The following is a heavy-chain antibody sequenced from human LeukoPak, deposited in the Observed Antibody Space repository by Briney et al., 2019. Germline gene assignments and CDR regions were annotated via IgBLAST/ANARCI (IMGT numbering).Heavy chain of an antibody. V-gene: IGHV4-34*01. CDR1: GGSFSSYY. CDR3: AAFGSGTYYQVYYFNY. CDR2: INHSGIT. D-gene: IGHD3-10*01. Sequence: PSETLSLTCAVYGGSFSSYYWTCIRQPPGKGLEWIGEINHSGITNYNPSLKSRVTISLDTSKNQFSLKLSSVTAADTAVYYCAAFGSGTYYQVYYFNYWGQGTLVTVSS. J-gene: IGHJ4*02.